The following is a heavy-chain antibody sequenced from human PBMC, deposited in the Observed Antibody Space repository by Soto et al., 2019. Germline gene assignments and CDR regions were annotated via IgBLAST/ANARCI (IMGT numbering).Heavy chain of an antibody. CDR2: IYYSGST. J-gene: IGHJ4*02. CDR1: GGSISSGDYY. D-gene: IGHD3-22*01. CDR3: ASGSHYYDSSGYYKY. Sequence: NPSETLSLTCTVSGGSISSGDYYWSWIRQPPGKGLEWIGYIYYSGSTYYNPSLKSRVTISVDTSKNQFSLKLSSVTAADTAVYYCASGSHYYDSSGYYKYWGQGTLVTVSS. V-gene: IGHV4-30-4*01.